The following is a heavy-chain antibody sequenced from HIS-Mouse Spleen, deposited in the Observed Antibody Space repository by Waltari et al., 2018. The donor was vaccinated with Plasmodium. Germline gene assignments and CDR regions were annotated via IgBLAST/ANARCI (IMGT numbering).Heavy chain of an antibody. V-gene: IGHV4-31*03. D-gene: IGHD6-13*01. Sequence: QVQLQESGPGLVKPSQTLSLTCTVSGGSISSGGYYWSWIRQHPGKGLEWIGYIYYIGSTYYSPSLKSRVTISVDTSKNQFSLKLSSVTAADTAVYYCARSIAATVTFYFDYWGQGTLVTVSS. CDR2: IYYIGST. CDR3: ARSIAATVTFYFDY. CDR1: GGSISSGGYY. J-gene: IGHJ4*02.